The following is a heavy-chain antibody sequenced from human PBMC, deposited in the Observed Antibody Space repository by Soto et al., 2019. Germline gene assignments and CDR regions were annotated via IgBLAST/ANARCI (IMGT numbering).Heavy chain of an antibody. CDR2: IYPGDSDT. D-gene: IGHD2-21*01. CDR1: GYRFPSYW. CDR3: ARRLVGPYFEPYGWFDP. J-gene: IGHJ5*02. V-gene: IGHV5-51*01. Sequence: GGSLKISCKASGYRFPSYWIGWVRQMPGKGLEWMGIIYPGDSDTRYSPSFQGQVTISADQSISTVYLQWTSLKASDTAMYYCARRLVGPYFEPYGWFDPCGQATKLTLPS.